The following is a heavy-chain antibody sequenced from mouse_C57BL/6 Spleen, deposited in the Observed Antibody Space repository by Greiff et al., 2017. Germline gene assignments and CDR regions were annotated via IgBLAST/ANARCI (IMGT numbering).Heavy chain of an antibody. CDR3: GRGGNSGG. CDR1: GYSFTGYY. J-gene: IGHJ2*01. D-gene: IGHD2-1*01. Sequence: VQLQQSGPELVKPGASVKISCKASGYSFTGYYMNWVEQSPEKSLEWIGEINPGTGGTTYNQKFKAKATLTVDKSTSTAYMQLNRLASEDSAVYYCGRGGNSGGWGTGTTLTVST. CDR2: INPGTGGT. V-gene: IGHV1-42*01.